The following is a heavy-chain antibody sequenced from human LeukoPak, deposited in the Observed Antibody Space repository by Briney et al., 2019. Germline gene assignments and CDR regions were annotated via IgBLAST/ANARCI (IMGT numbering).Heavy chain of an antibody. CDR1: GYTFTGYY. CDR2: INPNSGGT. D-gene: IGHD5-24*01. CDR3: ARTDGYNDAYDI. J-gene: IGHJ3*02. Sequence: ASVKVSCKASGYTFTGYYMHWVRQAPGQGLEWMGWINPNSGGTNYAQKFQGRVTMTRDTSISTAYMELSRLRSDDTAVYYCARTDGYNDAYDIWGQGTMVTVPS. V-gene: IGHV1-2*02.